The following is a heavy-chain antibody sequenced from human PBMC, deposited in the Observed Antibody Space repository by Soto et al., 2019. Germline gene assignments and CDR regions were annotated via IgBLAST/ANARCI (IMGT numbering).Heavy chain of an antibody. D-gene: IGHD1-1*01. CDR3: ARGRYGDY. J-gene: IGHJ4*02. CDR1: GYTFTSYG. CDR2: ISAHNGNT. V-gene: IGHV1-18*01. Sequence: QVHLVQSGAEVKKPGASVKVSCKGSGYTFTSYGITWVRQAPGQGLAWMGWISAHNGNTNYAQKLQGRVTVTRHTSTSTAYMELRSLRSDDTAVYYCARGRYGDYWGQGALVTVSS.